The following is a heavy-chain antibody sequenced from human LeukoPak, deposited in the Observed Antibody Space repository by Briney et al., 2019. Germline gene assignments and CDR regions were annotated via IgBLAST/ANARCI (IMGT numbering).Heavy chain of an antibody. Sequence: SCAASGFTFDDYAMHWVRQAPGKGLEWVSGISWNSGSIGYADSVKGRFTISRDNAKNSLYLQMNSLRAEDVALYYCAKATPGIAVAGSFDYWGQGTLVTVSS. CDR3: AKATPGIAVAGSFDY. V-gene: IGHV3-9*03. D-gene: IGHD6-19*01. CDR2: ISWNSGSI. CDR1: GFTFDDYA. J-gene: IGHJ4*02.